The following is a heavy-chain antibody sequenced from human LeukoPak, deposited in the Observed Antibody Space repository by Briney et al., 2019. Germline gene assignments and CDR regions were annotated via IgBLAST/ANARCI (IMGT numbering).Heavy chain of an antibody. J-gene: IGHJ4*02. V-gene: IGHV3-21*01. D-gene: IGHD3-3*01. CDR2: ISSTTFYL. CDR3: AARTYYGPNN. Sequence: GGSLRLSCAASGFTFSSYTMNWVRQAPGKGLEWVSSISSTTFYLYHADSVKGRFTISRDNAKNSLYLQMNSLRAEDTAVYYCAARTYYGPNNWGQGTLVTVSS. CDR1: GFTFSSYT.